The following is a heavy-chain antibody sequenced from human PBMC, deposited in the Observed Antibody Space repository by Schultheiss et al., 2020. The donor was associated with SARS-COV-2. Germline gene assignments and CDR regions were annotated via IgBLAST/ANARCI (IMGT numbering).Heavy chain of an antibody. Sequence: SQTLSLTCAVYGGSFSGYYWSWIRQPSGKGLEWIGYIYSSGNTNYNPSLKSRVTISLDRSKNLFSLMLSSETAADTAVYYCARHPSGWFDPWGQGTLVTVSS. CDR2: IYSSGNT. CDR1: GGSFSGYY. D-gene: IGHD6-25*01. CDR3: ARHPSGWFDP. V-gene: IGHV4-59*08. J-gene: IGHJ5*02.